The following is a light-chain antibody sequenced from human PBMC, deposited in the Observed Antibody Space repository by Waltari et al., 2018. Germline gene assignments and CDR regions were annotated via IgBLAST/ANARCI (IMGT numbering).Light chain of an antibody. CDR2: DVT. J-gene: IGLJ2*01. CDR1: SSDVGGYNY. Sequence: QSALTQPAPVSGSPGQSITIFCTGTSSDVGGYNYVSWSQQHPGKAPKLIIFDVTNRASGVSTRFAGSKSGNTAFLTISGLQTEDEADYYCSSYTSSSTQVFGGGTRLTVL. CDR3: SSYTSSSTQV. V-gene: IGLV2-14*03.